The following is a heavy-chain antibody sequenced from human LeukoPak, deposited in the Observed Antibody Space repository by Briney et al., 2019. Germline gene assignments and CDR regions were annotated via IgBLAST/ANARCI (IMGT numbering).Heavy chain of an antibody. CDR1: GFTFSDYY. Sequence: GSLRLSCAASGFTFSDYYMSWIRQFPGKGLEWIGEIIHSGRTNYSPSLKSRVSISVDTSQNRFSLTLTDVTAADTATYYCARGVLVMVYAAFDFWGQGAPVTVSP. J-gene: IGHJ4*02. CDR3: ARGVLVMVYAAFDF. D-gene: IGHD2-8*01. CDR2: IIHSGRT. V-gene: IGHV4-34*01.